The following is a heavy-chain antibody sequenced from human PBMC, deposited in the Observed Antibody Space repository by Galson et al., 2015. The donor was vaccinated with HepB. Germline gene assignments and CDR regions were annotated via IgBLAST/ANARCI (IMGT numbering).Heavy chain of an antibody. CDR2: IKSKTDGGTT. Sequence: SLRLSCAASGFTFSNAWMSWVRQAPGKGLEWVGRIKSKTDGGTTDYAAPVKGRFTISRDDSKNTLYLQMNSLKTEDTAVYYCTTIVVPAANYGNWFDPWGQGTLVTVSS. D-gene: IGHD2-2*01. V-gene: IGHV3-15*01. CDR1: GFTFSNAW. CDR3: TTIVVPAANYGNWFDP. J-gene: IGHJ5*02.